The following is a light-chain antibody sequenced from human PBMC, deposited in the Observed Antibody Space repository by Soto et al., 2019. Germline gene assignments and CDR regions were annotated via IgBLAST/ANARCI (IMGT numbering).Light chain of an antibody. CDR1: QSLSSY. J-gene: IGKJ4*01. Sequence: PATLSVSPGERATLSCRASQSLSSYLAWYQQKPGQAPRLLIYDASNRATGIPARFSGSGSGTDFTLTISSLEPEDFAVYYCQQRSNWLTFGGGTKVDIK. V-gene: IGKV3-11*01. CDR2: DAS. CDR3: QQRSNWLT.